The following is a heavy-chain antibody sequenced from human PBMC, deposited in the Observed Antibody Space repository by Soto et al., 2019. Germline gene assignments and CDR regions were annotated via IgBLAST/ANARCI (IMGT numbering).Heavy chain of an antibody. CDR3: ALKHSSSWAYYYYYMDV. J-gene: IGHJ6*03. CDR1: GFTFRSYW. CDR2: INSDGSST. D-gene: IGHD6-13*01. Sequence: DVQLVESGGGLVQPGGSLRLSCAASGFTFRSYWMHWVRHLPGKGLVWVSRINSDGSSTNYADSVKGRFTISRDNAKNTLYLQMNSLRAEDTAVYYCALKHSSSWAYYYYYMDVWGKGTTVTVSS. V-gene: IGHV3-74*01.